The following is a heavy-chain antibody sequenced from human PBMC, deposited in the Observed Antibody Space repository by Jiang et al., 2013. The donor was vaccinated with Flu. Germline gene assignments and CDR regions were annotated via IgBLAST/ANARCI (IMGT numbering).Heavy chain of an antibody. J-gene: IGHJ5*02. CDR2: ISAYNGNT. D-gene: IGHD3-16*01. CDR1: GYTFTSYG. Sequence: GAEVKKPGASVKVSCKASGYTFTSYGISWVRQAPGQGLEWMGWISAYNGNTNYAQKLQGRVTMTTDTSTSTAYMELRSLRSDDTAVYYCARRGYDYVWGSYWSYNWFDPWGQGTLVTVSS. V-gene: IGHV1-18*01. CDR3: ARRGYDYVWGSYWSYNWFDP.